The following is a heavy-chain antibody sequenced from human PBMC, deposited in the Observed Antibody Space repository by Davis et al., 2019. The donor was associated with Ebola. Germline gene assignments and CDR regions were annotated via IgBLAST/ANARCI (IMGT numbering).Heavy chain of an antibody. J-gene: IGHJ4*02. V-gene: IGHV1-69*13. CDR2: IIPMFGTP. Sequence: SVKVSCKASGGTLNNYIISWVRQAPGQGLEWMGGIIPMFGTPHYAQKFQGRVTITADESTRTAYMELSSLRSDDTAVYYCAVAYGSGNDYEDYWGQGTLVTVSS. D-gene: IGHD3-10*01. CDR1: GGTLNNYI. CDR3: AVAYGSGNDYEDY.